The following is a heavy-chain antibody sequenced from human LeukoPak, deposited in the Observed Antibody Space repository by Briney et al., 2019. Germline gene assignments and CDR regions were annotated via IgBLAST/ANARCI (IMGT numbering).Heavy chain of an antibody. Sequence: SETLSLTCTVSGGSISSYYWSWIRQPPGKGLEWIGYIYYSGSTNYNPSLKSRVTISVDTSKNQFSLNLSSVTAADTAVYYCARGWTYCSTTSCYAFDIWGQGTMVTVSS. CDR3: ARGWTYCSTTSCYAFDI. D-gene: IGHD2-2*01. V-gene: IGHV4-59*08. J-gene: IGHJ3*02. CDR2: IYYSGST. CDR1: GGSISSYY.